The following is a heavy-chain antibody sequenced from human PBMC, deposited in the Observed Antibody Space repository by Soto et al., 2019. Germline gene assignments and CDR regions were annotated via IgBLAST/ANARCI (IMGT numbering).Heavy chain of an antibody. CDR3: AIDNYGPLDY. D-gene: IGHD3-16*01. CDR1: GYTFTDLY. V-gene: IGHV1-2*02. CDR2: VDPRSGAS. J-gene: IGHJ4*02. Sequence: QVQLVQSGAEVKKPGASVKVSCKPSGYTFTDLYIHWVRQAPGLGLEWMGWVDPRSGASSNTEKFQVSLTMTRDTSTTTVYIVLSSLRSDDTAVYYCAIDNYGPLDYWGQGSLVTVSS.